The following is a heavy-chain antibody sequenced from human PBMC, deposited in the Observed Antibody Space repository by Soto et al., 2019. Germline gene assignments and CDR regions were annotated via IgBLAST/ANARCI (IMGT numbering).Heavy chain of an antibody. CDR1: GFTFSSYA. CDR2: ISGSGDST. J-gene: IGHJ4*02. Sequence: GGSLRLSCAASGFTFSSYAMNWVRQAPGKGLEWVSGISGSGDSTYYADSVKGRFTISRDNSKNTLYLQMNSLRAEDTAIYYCAKVLFELVIAPNDYWGQGTLVTVSS. CDR3: AKVLFELVIAPNDY. V-gene: IGHV3-23*01. D-gene: IGHD3-9*01.